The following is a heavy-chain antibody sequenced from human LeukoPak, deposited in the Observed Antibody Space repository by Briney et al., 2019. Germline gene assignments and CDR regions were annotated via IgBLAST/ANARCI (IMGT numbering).Heavy chain of an antibody. CDR1: GGSISGYY. CDR3: ARDGEWGVTFDY. CDR2: IYTSGST. D-gene: IGHD2-21*02. Sequence: SETLSLTCTVSGGSISGYYWSWIRQPAGKGLEWIGRIYTSGSTKYNPSLQSRVTMSIDTSKNQFSLRLSSVTAADTAVYYCARDGEWGVTFDYWGQGTLVTVSS. J-gene: IGHJ4*02. V-gene: IGHV4-4*07.